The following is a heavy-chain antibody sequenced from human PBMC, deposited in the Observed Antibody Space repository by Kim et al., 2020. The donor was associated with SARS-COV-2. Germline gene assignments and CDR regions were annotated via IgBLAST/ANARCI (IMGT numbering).Heavy chain of an antibody. J-gene: IGHJ3*02. Sequence: GGSLRLSCAASGFTFSDYYMSWIRQAPGKGLEWVSYISSSSSYTNYADSVKGRFTISRDNAKNSLYLQMNSLRAEDTAVYYCVRSYYDILTGYYFAFDIWGQGTMVTVSS. CDR2: ISSSSSYT. V-gene: IGHV3-11*06. CDR3: VRSYYDILTGYYFAFDI. D-gene: IGHD3-9*01. CDR1: GFTFSDYY.